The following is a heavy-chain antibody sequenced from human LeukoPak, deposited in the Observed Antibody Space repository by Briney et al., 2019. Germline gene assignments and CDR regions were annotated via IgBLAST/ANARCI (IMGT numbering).Heavy chain of an antibody. Sequence: GGSLRLSCAASGFTFSSYGMHWVRQAPGKGLEWVAFIRYDGSNKYYADSVKGRFTISRDNSKNTLYLQMNSLRAEDTAVYYCAKDLIVGATTVRGFQHWGQGTLVTVSS. CDR2: IRYDGSNK. CDR3: AKDLIVGATTVRGFQH. V-gene: IGHV3-30*02. D-gene: IGHD1-26*01. CDR1: GFTFSSYG. J-gene: IGHJ1*01.